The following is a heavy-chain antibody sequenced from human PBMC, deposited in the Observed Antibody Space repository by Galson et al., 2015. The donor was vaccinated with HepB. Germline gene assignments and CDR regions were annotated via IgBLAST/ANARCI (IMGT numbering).Heavy chain of an antibody. CDR3: ASLWGGEGGGDYGFDY. D-gene: IGHD2-21*02. CDR1: GFTFSSYG. Sequence: SLRLSCAASGFTFSSYGMHWVRQAPGKGLEWVAVIWYDGSNKYYADSVEGRFTISRDNSKNTLYLQMNSLRAEDTAVYYCASLWGGEGGGDYGFDYWGQGTLVTVSS. CDR2: IWYDGSNK. J-gene: IGHJ4*02. V-gene: IGHV3-33*01.